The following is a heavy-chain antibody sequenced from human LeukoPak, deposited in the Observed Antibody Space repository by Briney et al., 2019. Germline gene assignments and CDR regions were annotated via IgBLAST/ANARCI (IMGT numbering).Heavy chain of an antibody. V-gene: IGHV1-3*01. J-gene: IGHJ6*04. CDR3: ARASIVATRYYFYGMDV. CDR2: INAGNGKT. D-gene: IGHD5-12*01. Sequence: GASVKVSCKASGFPLSTYAIHWVRQAPGQSLEWVGWINAGNGKTEYAQKLHDRVTITRDTSASTADMELSSLRSEGTAVYYCARASIVATRYYFYGMDVWGKGTTVIVSS. CDR1: GFPLSTYA.